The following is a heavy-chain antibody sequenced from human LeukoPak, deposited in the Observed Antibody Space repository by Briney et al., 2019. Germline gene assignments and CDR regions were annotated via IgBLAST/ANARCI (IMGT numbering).Heavy chain of an antibody. J-gene: IGHJ4*02. CDR3: ARAGGTAMVEGY. CDR2: INPRGGFT. V-gene: IGHV1-46*01. CDR1: GYTFTSYY. D-gene: IGHD5-18*01. Sequence: ASVKVSCKASGYTFTSYYMHWVRQAPGQGLEWMGIINPRGGFTTYAQKFQGRVTMTRDTSTTTVYMELSSLRSEDTAVYYCARAGGTAMVEGYWGQGTLVTVSS.